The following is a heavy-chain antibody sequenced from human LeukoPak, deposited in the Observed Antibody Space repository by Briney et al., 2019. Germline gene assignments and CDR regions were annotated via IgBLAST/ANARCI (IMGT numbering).Heavy chain of an antibody. J-gene: IGHJ4*02. Sequence: ASVKVSCKASGYTFTSYGISWVRQAPGQGLEWMGWISAYNGNTNYAQKLQGRVTMTTDTSTSTAYMELRSLRSDDTAVYYCARVDGYCSSTSCYTPYSFDYWGQGTLVTVSS. V-gene: IGHV1-18*01. D-gene: IGHD2-2*02. CDR3: ARVDGYCSSTSCYTPYSFDY. CDR2: ISAYNGNT. CDR1: GYTFTSYG.